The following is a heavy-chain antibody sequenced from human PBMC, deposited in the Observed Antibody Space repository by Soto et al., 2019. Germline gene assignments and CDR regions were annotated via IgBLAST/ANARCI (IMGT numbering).Heavy chain of an antibody. CDR2: IYSGGYT. CDR1: GFTVSNNY. J-gene: IGHJ4*02. V-gene: IGHV3-53*01. CDR3: AAQPGGGGY. Sequence: EVQLVESGGGLIQPGGSLRLSCAVSGFTVSNNYMSWVRQAPGKGLEGVSVIYSGGYTAYGDSVKGRFTISRDNSKNKRFLQRNSRGADGTAVFYCAAQPGGGGYWGQGTLVTVSS. D-gene: IGHD3-10*01.